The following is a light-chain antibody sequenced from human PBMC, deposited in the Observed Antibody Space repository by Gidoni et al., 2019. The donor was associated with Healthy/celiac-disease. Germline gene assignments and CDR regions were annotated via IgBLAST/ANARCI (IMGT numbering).Light chain of an antibody. J-gene: IGLJ2*01. CDR3: YSAADNNEV. CDR1: VLAKKY. CDR2: KDR. V-gene: IGLV3-27*01. Sequence: SYELTQPSSVSVSPGQTARITCSGDVLAKKYARWFQQKPGQAPVLVIYKDRERPSGIPERFSGSSSGTTVTLTISGAQVEDEADYYCYSAADNNEVFGGGTKLTVL.